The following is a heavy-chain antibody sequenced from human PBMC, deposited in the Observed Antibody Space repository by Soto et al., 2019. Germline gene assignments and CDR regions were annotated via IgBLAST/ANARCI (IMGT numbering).Heavy chain of an antibody. CDR1: GGSFSGYY. V-gene: IGHV4-34*01. J-gene: IGHJ6*02. D-gene: IGHD3-9*01. CDR3: AGSLRYFDWDYYYYGMDV. CDR2: INHSGST. Sequence: PSETLSLTCAVYGGSFSGYYWSWIRQPPGKGLEWIGEINHSGSTNYNPSLKSRVTISVDTSKNQFSLKLSSVTAADTGVYYCAGSLRYFDWDYYYYGMDVWGQGTTVTVSS.